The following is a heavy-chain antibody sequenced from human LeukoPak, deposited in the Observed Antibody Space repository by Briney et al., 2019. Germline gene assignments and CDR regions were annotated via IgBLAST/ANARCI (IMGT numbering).Heavy chain of an antibody. J-gene: IGHJ3*02. CDR2: IIPIFGTA. D-gene: IGHD6-19*01. CDR3: ARDHGSSGWYSPNDAFDI. V-gene: IGHV1-69*13. Sequence: GASVKVSCTASGGTFSSYAISWVRQAPGQGLEWMGGIIPIFGTANYAQKFQGRVTITADESTSTAYMELSSLRSEDTAVYYCARDHGSSGWYSPNDAFDIWGQGTMVTVSS. CDR1: GGTFSSYA.